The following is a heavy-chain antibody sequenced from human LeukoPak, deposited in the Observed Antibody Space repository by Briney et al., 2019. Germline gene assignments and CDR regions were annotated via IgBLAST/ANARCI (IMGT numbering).Heavy chain of an antibody. CDR3: AKDLTYYGSGSYYAGGFDY. CDR2: ISYYGSNK. D-gene: IGHD3-10*01. CDR1: GFTFSSYG. V-gene: IGHV3-30*18. J-gene: IGHJ4*02. Sequence: GGSLRLSCAASGFTFSSYGMHWVRQAPGKGLEWVAVISYYGSNKYYADSVKGRFTISRDNSKSTLYLQMNSLRAEDTAVYYCAKDLTYYGSGSYYAGGFDYWGQGTLVTVSS.